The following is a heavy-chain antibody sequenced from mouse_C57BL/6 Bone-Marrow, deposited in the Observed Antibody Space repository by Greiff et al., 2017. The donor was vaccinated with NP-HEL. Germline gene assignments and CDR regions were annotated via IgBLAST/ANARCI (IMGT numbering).Heavy chain of an antibody. CDR1: GFTFSDYY. CDR3: ARDNYGSSYLDY. CDR2: INYDGSST. V-gene: IGHV5-16*01. J-gene: IGHJ2*01. D-gene: IGHD1-1*01. Sequence: EVKLVESEGGLVQPGSSMKLSCTASGFTFSDYYMAWVRQVPEKGLEWVANINYDGSSTYYLDSLKSRFIISRDNAKNILYLQMSSLKSEDTATYYCARDNYGSSYLDYWGQGTTLTVSS.